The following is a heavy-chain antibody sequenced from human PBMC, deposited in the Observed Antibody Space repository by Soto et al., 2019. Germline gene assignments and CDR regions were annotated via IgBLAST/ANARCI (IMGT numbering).Heavy chain of an antibody. CDR3: ARDHRLEAPVAGALGAFDI. V-gene: IGHV4-59*01. J-gene: IGHJ3*02. D-gene: IGHD6-19*01. CDR1: GGSISSYY. Sequence: QVQLQESGPGLVKPSETLSLTCTVSGGSISSYYWSWIRQPPGKELEWIGYIYYSGSTNYNPSLKSRVTISVDTSKNQVSLKLSSVTAADTAVYYCARDHRLEAPVAGALGAFDIWGQGTMVTVSS. CDR2: IYYSGST.